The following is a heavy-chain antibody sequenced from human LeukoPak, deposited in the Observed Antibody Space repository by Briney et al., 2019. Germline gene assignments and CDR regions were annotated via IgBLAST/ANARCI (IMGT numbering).Heavy chain of an antibody. CDR2: MNPNSGNT. D-gene: IGHD3-9*01. CDR3: AREELRYFDWSYYYYMDV. CDR1: GGTFSSYT. V-gene: IGHV1-8*02. Sequence: ASVKVSCKASGGTFSSYTISWVRQAPGQGLEWMGWMNPNSGNTGYAQKFQGRVTMTRNTSISTAYMELSSLRSEDTAVYYCAREELRYFDWSYYYYMDVWGKGTTVTVSS. J-gene: IGHJ6*03.